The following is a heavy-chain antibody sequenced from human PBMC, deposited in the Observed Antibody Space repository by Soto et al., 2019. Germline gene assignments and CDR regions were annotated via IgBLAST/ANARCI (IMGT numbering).Heavy chain of an antibody. J-gene: IGHJ4*02. Sequence: QLQLQESGPGLVKPSETLSLTCTVSGGSISSSTYYWGWVRQPPGKGMEWIASIYDGGSSHYHPSLKSRVIIFSDTSKNHFSLKLSSLTAADTAVYYCATHSSGSRHPGFDYWGQGTLVAVSS. CDR2: IYDGGSS. D-gene: IGHD1-26*01. CDR3: ATHSSGSRHPGFDY. CDR1: GGSISSSTYY. V-gene: IGHV4-39*01.